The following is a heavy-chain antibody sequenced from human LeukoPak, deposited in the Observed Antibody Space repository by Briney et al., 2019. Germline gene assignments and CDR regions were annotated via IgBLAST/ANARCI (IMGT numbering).Heavy chain of an antibody. D-gene: IGHD4-17*01. Sequence: SETLSLTCTVSGGSISSHYWSWIRQPPGKGLEWIGYIYYSGSTNYNPSLKSRVTISVDTSKNQFSLKLSSVTAADTAVYYRARESIRHYYYYMDVWGKGTTVTVSS. CDR2: IYYSGST. CDR1: GGSISSHY. CDR3: ARESIRHYYYYMDV. V-gene: IGHV4-59*11. J-gene: IGHJ6*03.